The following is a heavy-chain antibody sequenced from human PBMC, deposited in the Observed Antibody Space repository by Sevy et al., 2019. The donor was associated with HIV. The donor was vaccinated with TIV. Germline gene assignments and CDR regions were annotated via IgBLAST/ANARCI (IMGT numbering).Heavy chain of an antibody. J-gene: IGHJ4*02. CDR1: GFTFSSYW. CDR2: INSDGSST. D-gene: IGHD4-17*01. V-gene: IGHV3-74*01. CDR3: EREGFNGESHKNSDFDY. Sequence: GGSLRLSCAASGFTFSSYWMHWVRQAPGKGLVWVSRINSDGSSTSYADSVKGRFTISRDNAKNTLYLQMNSLRAEDTAVYYGEREGFNGESHKNSDFDYWGQGTLVTVSS.